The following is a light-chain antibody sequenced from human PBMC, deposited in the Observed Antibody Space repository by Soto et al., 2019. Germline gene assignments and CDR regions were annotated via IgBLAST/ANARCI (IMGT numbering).Light chain of an antibody. J-gene: IGKJ1*01. CDR2: WAS. CDR1: QSVLYSSNNKNY. Sequence: DIVMTQSPDSLAVSLGERATTNCKSSQSVLYSSNNKNYLAWYQQKPGQPPKLLIYWASTRESGVPDRFSGSGSGTDLTLTISSLQAEDVAVYYCQQYYTTLTWTFGQGTKVEIK. CDR3: QQYYTTLTWT. V-gene: IGKV4-1*01.